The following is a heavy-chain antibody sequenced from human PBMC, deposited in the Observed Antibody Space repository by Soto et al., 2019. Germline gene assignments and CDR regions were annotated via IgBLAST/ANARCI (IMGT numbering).Heavy chain of an antibody. CDR3: ATLGPTRLLAS. Sequence: GGSLRLSCAASGFTFRNFDLHWVRQAPGKGLEWVSFLSGSGSGTYYADSVKGRFTISRDNSNNTLFLQMHSLRAEDTAVYYCATLGPTRLLASWGQGTPVTV. D-gene: IGHD1-26*01. V-gene: IGHV3-23*01. CDR1: GFTFRNFD. J-gene: IGHJ4*02. CDR2: LSGSGSGT.